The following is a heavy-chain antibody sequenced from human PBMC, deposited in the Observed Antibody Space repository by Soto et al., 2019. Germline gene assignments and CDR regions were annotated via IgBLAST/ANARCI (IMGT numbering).Heavy chain of an antibody. J-gene: IGHJ6*02. D-gene: IGHD2-15*01. CDR2: IYWDDDK. Sequence: QITLKESGPTLVKPARTLTLTCTFSGFSLSTSGVGVGWIRQPPGKALEWLALIYWDDDKRYSPSLTSRLTITKDTSKNQVVLTMTNMDPVDTATYYCAHVLVVVANYGMDVWGQGTTVTVSS. CDR1: GFSLSTSGVG. V-gene: IGHV2-5*02. CDR3: AHVLVVVANYGMDV.